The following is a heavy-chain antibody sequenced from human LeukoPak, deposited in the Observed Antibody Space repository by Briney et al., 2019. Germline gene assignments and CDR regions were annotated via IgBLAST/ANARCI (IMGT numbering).Heavy chain of an antibody. J-gene: IGHJ6*03. D-gene: IGHD3-3*01. CDR1: GYTFTGYY. V-gene: IGHV1-2*02. CDR2: INPNSGGT. CDR3: ARDPRDYDFWSGYYRSYYMDV. Sequence: GASVKVSCKASGYTFTGYYMHWVRQAPGQGLEWMGWINPNSGGTNYAQKFQGRVTMTRDTSISTAYMELSRLRSDDTAVYYCARDPRDYDFWSGYYRSYYMDVWGKGTTVTVSS.